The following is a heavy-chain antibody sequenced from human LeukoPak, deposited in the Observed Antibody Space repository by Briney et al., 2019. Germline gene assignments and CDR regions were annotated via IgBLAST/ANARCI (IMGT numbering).Heavy chain of an antibody. CDR2: ITAYNGNT. J-gene: IGHJ4*02. V-gene: IGHV1-18*01. D-gene: IGHD3-3*01. CDR3: ARTGGFGVVTMYYFDY. CDR1: GYTFTSYG. Sequence: ASVKVSCKASGYTFTSYGISWVRQAPGQGLEWMGWITAYNGNTNYAQKLQGRVTMTTDTSTSTAYMELRSLRSDDTAVYYCARTGGFGVVTMYYFDYWGQGTLVTVSS.